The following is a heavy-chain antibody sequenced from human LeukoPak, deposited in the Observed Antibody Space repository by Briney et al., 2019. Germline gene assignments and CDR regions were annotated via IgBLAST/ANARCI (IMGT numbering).Heavy chain of an antibody. Sequence: GGSLRLSCAASGFTFSSYGMHWVRQAPGKGLEWVTFIRYDGSNKYYADSVKGRFTISRDNSKNTLYLQMNSLRPGDTAVYYCARRPYYYDSSGYYYGWFDPWGQGTLVTVSS. CDR3: ARRPYYYDSSGYYYGWFDP. CDR2: IRYDGSNK. V-gene: IGHV3-30*02. J-gene: IGHJ5*02. CDR1: GFTFSSYG. D-gene: IGHD3-22*01.